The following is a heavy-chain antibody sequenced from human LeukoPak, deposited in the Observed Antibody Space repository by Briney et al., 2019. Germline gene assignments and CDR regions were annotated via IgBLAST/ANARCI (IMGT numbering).Heavy chain of an antibody. J-gene: IGHJ4*02. CDR2: MNPNSGNT. V-gene: IGHV1-8*01. CDR1: GYTFTSYD. D-gene: IGHD4-23*01. CDR3: ARGPRWSPGGDY. Sequence: ASVKVSCKASGYTFTSYDINWVRQATGQGLEWMGWMNPNSGNTGYAQKFQGRVTMTRNISISTAYMELSSLRSEDTAVYYCARGPRWSPGGDYWGQGTLVTVSS.